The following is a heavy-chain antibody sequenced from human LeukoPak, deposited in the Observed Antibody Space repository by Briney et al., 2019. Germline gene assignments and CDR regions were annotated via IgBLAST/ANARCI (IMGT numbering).Heavy chain of an antibody. J-gene: IGHJ4*02. CDR3: AKVPDGGISWVTPMDY. D-gene: IGHD4-23*01. CDR1: GGSISSSSYY. Sequence: SETLSLTCTVSGGSISSSSYYWGWIRQPPGKGLEWIGSIYYSGSTYYNPSLKSRVTISVDTSKNQFSLKLSSVTAADTAVYYCAKVPDGGISWVTPMDYWGQGTLVTVSS. V-gene: IGHV4-39*01. CDR2: IYYSGST.